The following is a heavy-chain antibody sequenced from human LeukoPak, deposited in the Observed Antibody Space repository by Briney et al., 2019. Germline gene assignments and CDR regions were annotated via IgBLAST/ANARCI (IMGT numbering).Heavy chain of an antibody. CDR3: ARDGGTGTPLDY. CDR1: GFTFSSYA. J-gene: IGHJ4*02. CDR2: ISYDGSNK. Sequence: GGSLRLSCAASGFTFSSYAMHWVRQAPGKGLEWVAVISYDGSNKYYADSVKGRFTISRDNSKNTLYLQMNSLRAEDTAVYYCARDGGTGTPLDYWGQGTLVTVSS. D-gene: IGHD1-7*01. V-gene: IGHV3-30-3*01.